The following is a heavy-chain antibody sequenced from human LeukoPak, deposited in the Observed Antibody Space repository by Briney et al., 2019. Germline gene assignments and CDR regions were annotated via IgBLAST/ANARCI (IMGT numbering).Heavy chain of an antibody. CDR3: ARDHAWNYLAVWFDP. J-gene: IGHJ5*02. V-gene: IGHV1-2*02. CDR2: INPNSGGT. CDR1: GYTFTGYY. D-gene: IGHD1-7*01. Sequence: ASVKVSCKASGYTFTGYYMHWVRQAPGQGLEWMGWINPNSGGTNYAQKFQGRVTMTRDTSISTAYMELSRLRSDDTAVYYCARDHAWNYLAVWFDPWGQGTLVTVSS.